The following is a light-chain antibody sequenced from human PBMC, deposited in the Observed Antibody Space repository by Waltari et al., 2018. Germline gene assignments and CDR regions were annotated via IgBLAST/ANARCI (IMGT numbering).Light chain of an antibody. CDR2: SNN. Sequence: QSVLTQPPSASATPGQRVTLSCSGNRSNIGSSTVNWYQHVPGTAPKLLIYSNNQVPSGVPDRFSGSRSGTAASLAISGLQSEDEADYYCCSWEHSLDARVFGGGTTLTV. CDR1: RSNIGSST. J-gene: IGLJ3*02. V-gene: IGLV1-44*01. CDR3: CSWEHSLDARV.